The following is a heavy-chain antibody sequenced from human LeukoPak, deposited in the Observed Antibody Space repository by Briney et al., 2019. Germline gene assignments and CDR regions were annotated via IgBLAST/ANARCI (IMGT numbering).Heavy chain of an antibody. CDR2: ISGSGGST. D-gene: IGHD3-9*01. CDR1: GFTFSSYA. CDR3: AKANLQTYYDILTPFDY. V-gene: IGHV3-23*01. Sequence: GGSLRLSCAASGFTFSSYAMSWVRQAPGKGLEWVSAISGSGGSTYYADSVKGRFTISRDSSKNTLYLQMNSLRAEDTAVYYCAKANLQTYYDILTPFDYWGQGPRSPSPQ. J-gene: IGHJ4*02.